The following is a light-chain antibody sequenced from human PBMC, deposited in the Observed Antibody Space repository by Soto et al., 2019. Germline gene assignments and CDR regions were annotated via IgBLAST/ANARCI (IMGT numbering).Light chain of an antibody. V-gene: IGKV3-15*01. Sequence: EIVMTQSPATLSVSPGERATLSCRASQYIGSNLAWYQQKPGQAPRLLIYGASTRATGIPARFSGSGSGTEFTLTIRSLQSEDFVVYYCQQYNNWPITFGQGTRLEIK. CDR3: QQYNNWPIT. CDR1: QYIGSN. J-gene: IGKJ5*01. CDR2: GAS.